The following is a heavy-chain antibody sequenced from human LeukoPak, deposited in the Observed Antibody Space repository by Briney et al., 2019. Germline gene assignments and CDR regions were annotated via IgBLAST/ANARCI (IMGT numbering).Heavy chain of an antibody. CDR3: AKAGSIAVAGIPEDY. D-gene: IGHD6-19*01. J-gene: IGHJ4*02. V-gene: IGHV3-23*01. Sequence: GGSLRLSCAASGLIFSSYAMSWVRQVPGKGLEWVSAISGSGGSTYYADSVKGRFTISRDNSKNTLYLQMNSLRAEDTAVYYCAKAGSIAVAGIPEDYWGQGTLVTVSS. CDR1: GLIFSSYA. CDR2: ISGSGGST.